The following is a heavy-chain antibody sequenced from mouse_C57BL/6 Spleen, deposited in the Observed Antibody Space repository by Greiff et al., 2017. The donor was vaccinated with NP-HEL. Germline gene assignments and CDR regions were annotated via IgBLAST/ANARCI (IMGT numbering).Heavy chain of an antibody. CDR1: GYAFTNYL. CDR3: ARSDFYYAMDY. CDR2: INPGSGGT. Sequence: QVQLQQSGAELVRPGTSVKVSCKASGYAFTNYLIEWVKQRPGQGLEWIGVINPGSGGTNYNEKFKGKATLTADKSSSTAYMQLSSLTSEDAAVYFCARSDFYYAMDYWGKGTSVTVSS. V-gene: IGHV1-54*01. J-gene: IGHJ4*01.